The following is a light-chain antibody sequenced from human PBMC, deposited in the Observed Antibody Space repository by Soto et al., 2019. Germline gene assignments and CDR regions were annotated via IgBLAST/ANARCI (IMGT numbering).Light chain of an antibody. CDR2: AAS. CDR1: QGISSY. CDR3: QQYYSYPIT. J-gene: IGKJ5*01. Sequence: AIRMTQSPSSLSASTGDRVTITCRASQGISSYLAWYQQKPGKDPKLLIYAASTLQSGVPSRFSGSGSGTDFTLTIRCLQSEDVASYYCQQYYSYPITFGQGTRLEIK. V-gene: IGKV1-8*01.